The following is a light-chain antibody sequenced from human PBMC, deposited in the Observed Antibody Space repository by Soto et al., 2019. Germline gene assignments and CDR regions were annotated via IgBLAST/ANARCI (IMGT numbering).Light chain of an antibody. J-gene: IGLJ1*01. CDR1: RSDVGGYNS. CDR3: CSYAGSYTYV. V-gene: IGLV2-11*01. CDR2: DVS. Sequence: QSALTQPRSVSGSPGQSVTISCTGTRSDVGGYNSVSWYQQHPGKAPKLMIYDVSKRPSGVPDRFSSSKSGNTASLTISGLQAEDEADYYCCSYAGSYTYVFGTGTKLTVL.